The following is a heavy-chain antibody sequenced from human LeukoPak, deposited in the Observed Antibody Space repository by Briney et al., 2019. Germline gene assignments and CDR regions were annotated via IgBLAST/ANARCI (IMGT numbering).Heavy chain of an antibody. Sequence: GESLKISCKGSGYSFISYWIGWVRQMPGKGLEWWGIIYPGDCETTYSPSFQGQVTIPDDKSNSTAYLQWSSLKASDPAKYYCARLLDGYNYYFDYWGQGTLVAVSS. CDR3: ARLLDGYNYYFDY. J-gene: IGHJ4*02. D-gene: IGHD5-24*01. CDR1: GYSFISYW. V-gene: IGHV5-51*01. CDR2: IYPGDCET.